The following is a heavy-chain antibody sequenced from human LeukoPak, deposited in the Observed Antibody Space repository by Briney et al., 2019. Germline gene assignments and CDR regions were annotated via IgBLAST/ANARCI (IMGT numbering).Heavy chain of an antibody. CDR1: GYTLTELS. CDR3: ATVTRPDYDYVWGAFDY. Sequence: ASVKASCKVSGYTLTELSMHWVRQAPGKGLEWMGGFDPEDGETIYAQKFQGRVTMTEDTSTDTAYMELSSLRSEDTAVYYCATVTRPDYDYVWGAFDYWGQGTLVTVSS. CDR2: FDPEDGET. V-gene: IGHV1-24*01. J-gene: IGHJ4*02. D-gene: IGHD3-16*01.